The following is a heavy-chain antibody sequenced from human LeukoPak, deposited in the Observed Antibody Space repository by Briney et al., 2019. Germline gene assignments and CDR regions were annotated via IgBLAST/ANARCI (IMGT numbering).Heavy chain of an antibody. D-gene: IGHD2-15*01. V-gene: IGHV4-39*01. CDR3: ARRRRYCSGGSCKGIGYYYYYYMDV. J-gene: IGHJ6*03. Sequence: SETLSLTCTVSGGSISSSSYYWGWIRQPPGKGLEWIGSIYYSGSTYYNPSLKSRVTISVDTSKNQFSLKLSSVTAADTAVYYCARRRRYCSGGSCKGIGYYYYYYMDVWGKGTTVTVSS. CDR1: GGSISSSSYY. CDR2: IYYSGST.